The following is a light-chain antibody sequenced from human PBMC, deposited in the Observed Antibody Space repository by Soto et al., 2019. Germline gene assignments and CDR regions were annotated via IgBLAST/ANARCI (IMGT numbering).Light chain of an antibody. CDR2: DDT. CDR3: QVWDITSDQYL. CDR1: NIVSKS. V-gene: IGLV3-21*02. Sequence: SYELTQPPSVSVAPGQTARLTCGGNNIVSKSVHWYQQRPGQAPVLVLYDDTNRPSGIPERFSGSNSGSTATLTISSVEAGDEADYFCQVWDITSDQYLFGTGTKLTVL. J-gene: IGLJ1*01.